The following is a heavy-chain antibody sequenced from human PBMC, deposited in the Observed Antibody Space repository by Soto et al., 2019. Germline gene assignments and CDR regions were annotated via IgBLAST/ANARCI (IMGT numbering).Heavy chain of an antibody. CDR3: ARDLGYYDSSGRRSAFDI. CDR1: GFTFSSYS. D-gene: IGHD3-22*01. J-gene: IGHJ3*02. CDR2: ISSSSSYI. V-gene: IGHV3-21*01. Sequence: GGSMRLSCAASGFTFSSYSMNWVRQAPGKGLEWVSSISSSSSYIYYADSVKGRFTISRDNAKNSLYLQMNSLRAEDTAVYYCARDLGYYDSSGRRSAFDIWGQGTMVTVSS.